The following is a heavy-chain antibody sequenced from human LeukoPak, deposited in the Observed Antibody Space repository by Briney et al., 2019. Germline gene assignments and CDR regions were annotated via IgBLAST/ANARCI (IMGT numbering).Heavy chain of an antibody. J-gene: IGHJ4*02. CDR1: VYKFISHY. V-gene: IGHV1-2*02. Sequence: ASVRVSFKASVYKFISHYLQWVRQAPGLGPEWMGWMHGGNGNTRYAEKFEGRVTMTRDTSTSTAYMDLSSLTSDDTAVYYCAREGSYCVGGDCYSFDFWGQGTPVTVSS. CDR2: MHGGNGNT. CDR3: AREGSYCVGGDCYSFDF. D-gene: IGHD2-21*02.